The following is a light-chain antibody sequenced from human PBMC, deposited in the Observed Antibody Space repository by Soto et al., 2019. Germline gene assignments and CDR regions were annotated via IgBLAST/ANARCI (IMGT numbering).Light chain of an antibody. CDR2: DAS. J-gene: IGKJ5*01. Sequence: EIVLTQSPATLSLSPGERATLSCRASQSVGGHLAWYQQKPGQAPRLLIYDASDRATGIPARFSGSGSETDFTLTISSLEPDDFAVYYCQQRNNWPPLIPFGQGTRLESK. V-gene: IGKV3-11*01. CDR1: QSVGGH. CDR3: QQRNNWPPLIP.